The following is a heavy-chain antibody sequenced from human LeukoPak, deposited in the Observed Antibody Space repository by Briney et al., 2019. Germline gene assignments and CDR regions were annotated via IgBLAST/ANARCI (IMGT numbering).Heavy chain of an antibody. J-gene: IGHJ4*02. V-gene: IGHV1-2*06. CDR1: GQSLTGYF. Sequence: GASVKVSCKASGQSLTGYFIHWVRQAPGQGLEWVGRIDPNTGDTIYAQNFQGRVTVTSATSISTAYMELSRLTSDDTAVYFYARLGLHGSGTYYFFDYWGQGTLVTVSS. CDR3: ARLGLHGSGTYYFFDY. CDR2: IDPNTGDT. D-gene: IGHD3-10*01.